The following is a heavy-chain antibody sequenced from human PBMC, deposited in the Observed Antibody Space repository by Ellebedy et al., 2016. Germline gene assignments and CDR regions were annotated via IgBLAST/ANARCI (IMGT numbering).Heavy chain of an antibody. Sequence: SQTLSLTXXISGDSVSSNSAAWNWIRQSPSRGLEWLGRTYYRSKWYNDYAVSVKSRITINPDTSKNQFSLQLNSVTPEDTAVYYCARTNYGSGTGGFDYWGQGTLVTVSS. D-gene: IGHD3-10*01. CDR2: TYYRSKWYN. J-gene: IGHJ4*02. CDR1: GDSVSSNSAA. CDR3: ARTNYGSGTGGFDY. V-gene: IGHV6-1*01.